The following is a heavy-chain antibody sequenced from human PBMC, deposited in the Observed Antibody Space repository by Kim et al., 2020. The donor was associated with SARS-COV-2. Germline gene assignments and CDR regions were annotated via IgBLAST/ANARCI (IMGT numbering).Heavy chain of an antibody. Sequence: ASVKVSCKASGYTFTSFSVNWVRQVPGQGLEWMGWINTQNGKQMYAQGFTGRFAFSLDTSVNTAYLQITGLMADDTAIYYCAKTIGYNSGWPFDHWGQGTLAT. CDR1: GYTFTSFS. D-gene: IGHD6-19*01. CDR2: INTQNGKQ. V-gene: IGHV7-4-1*02. CDR3: AKTIGYNSGWPFDH. J-gene: IGHJ4*02.